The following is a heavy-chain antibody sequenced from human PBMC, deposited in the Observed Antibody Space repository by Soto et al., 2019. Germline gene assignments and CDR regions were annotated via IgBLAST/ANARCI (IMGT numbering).Heavy chain of an antibody. D-gene: IGHD2-2*01. CDR2: IIPVSGAA. CDR3: ATALGCRSTSCTLDY. V-gene: IGHV1-69*01. J-gene: IGHJ4*02. Sequence: QVQLVQSGAEVKKPGSSVKVSCKAPGGTFGSYAFSWVRQAPGQGLEWMGGIIPVSGAAHYAQKFQGRVTITADESTSTAYMELSSLSSQDTAGYYCATALGCRSTSCTLDYWGQGTRVIVSS. CDR1: GGTFGSYA.